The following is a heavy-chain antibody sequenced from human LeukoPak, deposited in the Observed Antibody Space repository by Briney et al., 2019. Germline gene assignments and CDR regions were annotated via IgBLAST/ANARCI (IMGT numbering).Heavy chain of an antibody. CDR1: GGSFSGYD. J-gene: IGHJ6*03. V-gene: IGHV4-34*01. CDR2: INHSGST. Sequence: SETLSLTCAVYGGSFSGYDWSWIRQPPGKGLEWIGEINHSGSTNYNPSLKSRVTISVDPSKNQFSLKLTSVTAADTAVYYCARQNYYGSGSYWFNYYYMDVWGKGTTVTISS. D-gene: IGHD3-10*01. CDR3: ARQNYYGSGSYWFNYYYMDV.